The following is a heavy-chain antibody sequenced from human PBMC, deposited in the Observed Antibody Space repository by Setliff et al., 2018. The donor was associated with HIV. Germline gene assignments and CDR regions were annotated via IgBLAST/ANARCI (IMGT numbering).Heavy chain of an antibody. CDR2: MNPSSGNT. J-gene: IGHJ5*02. Sequence: ASVKVSCKTSGYTFTSYDINWVRQATGQGPEWMGWMNPSSGNTGYAQKFQGRLTMTSNTSISTAYMELSSLRSEDTAVYYCARGRRQVVVVVGAGWFDPWGQGTLVTVSS. D-gene: IGHD2-15*01. CDR3: ARGRRQVVVVVGAGWFDP. CDR1: GYTFTSYD. V-gene: IGHV1-8*01.